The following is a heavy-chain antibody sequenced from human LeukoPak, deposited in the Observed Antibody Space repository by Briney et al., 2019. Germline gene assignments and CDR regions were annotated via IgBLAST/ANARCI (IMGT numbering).Heavy chain of an antibody. V-gene: IGHV4-59*10. D-gene: IGHD6-6*01. CDR2: IYTSGST. CDR1: GGSFSGYY. J-gene: IGHJ4*02. Sequence: SETLSLTCAVYGGSFSGYYWSWIRQPAGKGLEWIGRIYTSGSTNYNPSLKSRVTISVDTSKNQFSLKLSSVTAADTAVYYCARRNSSSALDYWGQGTLVTVSS. CDR3: ARRNSSSALDY.